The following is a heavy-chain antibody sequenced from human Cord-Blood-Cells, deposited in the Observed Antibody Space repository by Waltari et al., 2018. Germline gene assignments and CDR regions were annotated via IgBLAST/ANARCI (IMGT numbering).Heavy chain of an antibody. V-gene: IGHV1-69*01. CDR2: IIPIVGTA. D-gene: IGHD4-17*01. J-gene: IGHJ3*02. CDR3: ARDPTVGNAFDI. Sequence: QVQLVQSGAEVKKPGSSVKVSCKASGGTFSSYAISWVRQAPGQGLEWMGGIIPIVGTANYAQKFQGRVTITVDESTSTAYMELSSLRAEDTAVYYCARDPTVGNAFDIWGQGTMVTVSS. CDR1: GGTFSSYA.